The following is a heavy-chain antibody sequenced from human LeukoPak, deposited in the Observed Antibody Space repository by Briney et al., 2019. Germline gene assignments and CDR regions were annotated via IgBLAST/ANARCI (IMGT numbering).Heavy chain of an antibody. CDR1: GFTFSSNA. V-gene: IGHV3-23*01. Sequence: PGGSLRLSCAASGFTFSSNAMNWVRQAPGKGLEWVSAISGTDTRTYYADSVKGRFTISRDNSKNTLYLQMNSLRAEDTAVYYCAKAENTVWVAPDYWGQGTLVTVSS. CDR2: ISGTDTRT. D-gene: IGHD4-11*01. J-gene: IGHJ4*02. CDR3: AKAENTVWVAPDY.